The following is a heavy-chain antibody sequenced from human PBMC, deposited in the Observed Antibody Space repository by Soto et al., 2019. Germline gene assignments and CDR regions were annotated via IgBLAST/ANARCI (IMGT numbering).Heavy chain of an antibody. J-gene: IGHJ4*02. CDR1: GGSFGGYY. V-gene: IGHV4-34*01. CDR2: INHSGST. CDR3: ARVEQWLVLFDY. Sequence: PSETLSLTCAVYGGSFGGYYSILIRQPPLKWLEWIGEINHSGSTNYNPSLKSLVTISVDTSKNQFSLKLSSVTAADTAVYYCARVEQWLVLFDYWGQGTLVTVSS. D-gene: IGHD6-19*01.